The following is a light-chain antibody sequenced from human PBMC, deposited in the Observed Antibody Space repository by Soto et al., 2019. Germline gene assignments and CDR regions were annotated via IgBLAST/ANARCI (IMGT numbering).Light chain of an antibody. V-gene: IGKV3-20*01. Sequence: ENVLTQSPGTLSLSQGDRAALSCRASQIVSSSYLAWYQQKPGQAPRLLMYGASNRATGIPDRFSGSGSGTDFTLTISSLQPEDFATYYCQQSYSTPPTFGQGTKVDIK. CDR2: GAS. J-gene: IGKJ1*01. CDR1: QIVSSSY. CDR3: QQSYSTPPT.